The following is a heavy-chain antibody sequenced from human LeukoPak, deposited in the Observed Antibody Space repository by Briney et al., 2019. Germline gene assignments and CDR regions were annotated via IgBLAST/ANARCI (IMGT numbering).Heavy chain of an antibody. CDR2: INAANGNT. J-gene: IGHJ4*02. V-gene: IGHV1-3*01. D-gene: IGHD6-19*01. CDR3: ARAYDSGCNY. Sequence: ASVKVSCKASGYTFTSYDIHWVRQAPGQRLEWMGLINAANGNTRYSQTFQDRVTITRDTSASTAYMELSSLRSEDTAVYYCARAYDSGCNYWGQGTLVTVSS. CDR1: GYTFTSYD.